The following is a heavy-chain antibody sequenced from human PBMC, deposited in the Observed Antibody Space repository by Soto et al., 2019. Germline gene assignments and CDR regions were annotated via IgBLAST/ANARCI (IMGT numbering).Heavy chain of an antibody. CDR1: GYSFTSYW. CDR3: ARLPVVSYYYYYMDV. J-gene: IGHJ6*03. Sequence: PGESLKISCKGSGYSFTSYWIGWVHQMPGKGLEWMGIIYPGDSDTRYSPSFQGQVTISADKSISTAYLQWSSLKASDTAMYYCARLPVVSYYYYYMDVWGKGTTVTVSS. CDR2: IYPGDSDT. V-gene: IGHV5-51*07.